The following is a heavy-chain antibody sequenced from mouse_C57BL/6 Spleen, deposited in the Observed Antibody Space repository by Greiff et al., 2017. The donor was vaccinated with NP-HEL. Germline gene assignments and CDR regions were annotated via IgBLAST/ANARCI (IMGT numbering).Heavy chain of an antibody. CDR3: ARTYYYGQTWFAY. J-gene: IGHJ3*01. Sequence: DVMLVESGGGLVKPGGSLKLSCAASGFTFSDYGMHWVRQAPEKGLEWVAYISSGSSTIYYADTVKGRFTISRDNAKNTLFLQMTSLRSEDTAMYYCARTYYYGQTWFAYWGQGTLVTVSA. CDR2: ISSGSSTI. CDR1: GFTFSDYG. D-gene: IGHD1-1*01. V-gene: IGHV5-17*01.